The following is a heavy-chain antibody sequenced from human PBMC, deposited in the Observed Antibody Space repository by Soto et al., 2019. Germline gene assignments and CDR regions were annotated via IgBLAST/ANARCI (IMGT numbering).Heavy chain of an antibody. CDR2: ISSTAGRTS. Sequence: PGGSLRLSCATSGFTFNTYPMTWVRQAPGKGLEWVSSISSTAGRTSSYADSVKGRFAISRDFSDNTVYLQMNNLRVDDTAVYFCAKGVLSFHYGMDVWGQGTTVTVSS. J-gene: IGHJ6*02. V-gene: IGHV3-23*01. D-gene: IGHD3-10*01. CDR1: GFTFNTYP. CDR3: AKGVLSFHYGMDV.